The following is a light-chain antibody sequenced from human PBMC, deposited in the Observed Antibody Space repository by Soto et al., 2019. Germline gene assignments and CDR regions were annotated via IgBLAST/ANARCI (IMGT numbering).Light chain of an antibody. Sequence: EIVLTQSPGTLCLSPGERATLSCRASQSVSSNYLAWSQQKPGQAPRLLMYGVSSRATGIPDRFSGSGSGTDFTLTISRLEPEDFAVYYCQQYGSSPLITFGQGTRLEIK. V-gene: IGKV3-20*01. J-gene: IGKJ5*01. CDR3: QQYGSSPLIT. CDR1: QSVSSNY. CDR2: GVS.